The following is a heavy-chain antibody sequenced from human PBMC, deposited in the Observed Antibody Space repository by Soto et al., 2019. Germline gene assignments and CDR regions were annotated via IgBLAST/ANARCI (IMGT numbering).Heavy chain of an antibody. D-gene: IGHD5-18*01. V-gene: IGHV4-39*07. J-gene: IGHJ4*02. Sequence: SETLSLTCTVSGGSISNSNYYWGWIRQPPGKGLEWIANIYYSGPNYYNPSLKGRVTISVDTSKSQFSLKLSSVTAADTAVYYCARVSEDMVTAFDYWGQGTLVTVSS. CDR1: GGSISNSNYY. CDR3: ARVSEDMVTAFDY. CDR2: IYYSGPN.